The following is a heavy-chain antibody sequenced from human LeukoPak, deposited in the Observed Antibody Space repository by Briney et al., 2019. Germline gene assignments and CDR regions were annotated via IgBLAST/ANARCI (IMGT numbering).Heavy chain of an antibody. Sequence: SKTLSLTCTVSGGSVSSGSYYWSWIRQPPGKGLEWNGYIYYSGSTNYNPSLKSRVTISVDTSKNQFSLKLSSVTAADTAVYYCARDSDLGYCSGGSCNYYFDYWGQGTLVTVSS. CDR2: IYYSGST. V-gene: IGHV4-61*01. J-gene: IGHJ4*02. CDR3: ARDSDLGYCSGGSCNYYFDY. CDR1: GGSVSSGSYY. D-gene: IGHD2-15*01.